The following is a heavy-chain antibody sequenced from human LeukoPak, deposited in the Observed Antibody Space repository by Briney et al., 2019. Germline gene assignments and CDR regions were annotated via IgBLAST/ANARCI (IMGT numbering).Heavy chain of an antibody. CDR1: GFTFSSYW. Sequence: GGSLRLSCAASGFTFSSYWMSWVRQAPGKGLEWVANIKQDGSEKYYVDSVKGRFTISRDNAKNSLYLQMNSLRDEDTAVYYCARANYDFWSGYYDGYFDLWGRGTLVTVSS. CDR3: ARANYDFWSGYYDGYFDL. J-gene: IGHJ2*01. D-gene: IGHD3-3*01. CDR2: IKQDGSEK. V-gene: IGHV3-7*01.